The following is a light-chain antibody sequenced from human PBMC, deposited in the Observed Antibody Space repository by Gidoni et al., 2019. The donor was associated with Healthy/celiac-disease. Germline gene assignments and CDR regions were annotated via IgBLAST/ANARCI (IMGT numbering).Light chain of an antibody. CDR3: QQYGSSPPVT. CDR1: QSVSSSY. J-gene: IGKJ4*01. Sequence: EIVLTQSPGTLSLSPGERATLSCRASQSVSSSYSAWYQQKPGQAPRLLIYGASSRATGIPDRFSGSGSGTDFTLTSSRLEPEDFAVYYCQQYGSSPPVTFGGGTKVEIK. CDR2: GAS. V-gene: IGKV3-20*01.